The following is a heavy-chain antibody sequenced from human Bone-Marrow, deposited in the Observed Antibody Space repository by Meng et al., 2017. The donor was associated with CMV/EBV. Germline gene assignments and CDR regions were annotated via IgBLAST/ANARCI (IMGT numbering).Heavy chain of an antibody. J-gene: IGHJ5*02. CDR3: ARDHEVVVVPAATNWFDP. V-gene: IGHV3-30*04. D-gene: IGHD2-2*01. CDR1: GFTFSSYA. Sequence: GGSLRLSCAASGFTFSSYAMHWVRQAPGKGLEWVAVISYDGSNKYYADSVKGRFTISRDNSKNTLYLQMNSLRAEDTAVYYCARDHEVVVVPAATNWFDPWGQGTLVTVSS. CDR2: ISYDGSNK.